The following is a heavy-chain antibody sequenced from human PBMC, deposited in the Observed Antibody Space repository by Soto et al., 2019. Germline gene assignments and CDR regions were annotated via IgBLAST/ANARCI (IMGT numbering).Heavy chain of an antibody. V-gene: IGHV4-59*08. CDR1: GGSLSSYY. CDR2: IYYSGST. D-gene: IGHD2-2*01. CDR3: ASWGVYCTSTSCFERWFDP. J-gene: IGHJ5*02. Sequence: SETLSLTCTVSGGSLSSYYWSWIRQPPGKGLEWIGYIYYSGSTNYNPPLKSRVTISVDTSTKQFSLKLSSVTAADTAVYYCASWGVYCTSTSCFERWFDPWGQGILVTVSS.